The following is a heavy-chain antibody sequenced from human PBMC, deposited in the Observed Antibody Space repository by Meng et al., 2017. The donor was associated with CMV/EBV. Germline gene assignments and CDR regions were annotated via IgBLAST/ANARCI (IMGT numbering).Heavy chain of an antibody. CDR1: GYTFTCYY. CDR3: ASESNVDTAMVDY. V-gene: IGHV1-2*02. CDR2: INPNSGRT. D-gene: IGHD5-18*01. Sequence: ASGYTFTCYYMHWVRHAPGQGLEWMRWINPNSGRTNYAQKFQGRVTMTRDTSISTAYMELSRLRSDDTAVYYCASESNVDTAMVDYWGQGTLVTVSS. J-gene: IGHJ4*02.